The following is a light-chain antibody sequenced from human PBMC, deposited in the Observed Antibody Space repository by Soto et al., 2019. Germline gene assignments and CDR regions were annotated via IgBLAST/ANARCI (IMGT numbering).Light chain of an antibody. J-gene: IGKJ1*01. Sequence: EIVMTQSPATLSVSPGERATLSSRASQSVSSNLAWYQQKPGQAPRLLIYGASTRATGIPARLSGSGSGSEFTLIISSLQSEDFAVYYCQQYNDWPGWTFGQGTKVEIK. CDR1: QSVSSN. V-gene: IGKV3-15*01. CDR3: QQYNDWPGWT. CDR2: GAS.